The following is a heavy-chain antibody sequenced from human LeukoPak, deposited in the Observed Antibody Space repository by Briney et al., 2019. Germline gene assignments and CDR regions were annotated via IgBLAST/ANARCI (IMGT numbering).Heavy chain of an antibody. J-gene: IGHJ4*02. V-gene: IGHV1-2*02. CDR2: LKPSSGGT. CDR1: GYIFTDYF. Sequence: ASVKVSCKASGYIFTDYFFHWVRQAPGQGLEWMGWLKPSSGGTNYAQNFQGRVTMTRDTSINTAYMELSGLRSDDTAVYYCARDGSGTYYGDYWGQGTLVTVSS. D-gene: IGHD3-10*01. CDR3: ARDGSGTYYGDY.